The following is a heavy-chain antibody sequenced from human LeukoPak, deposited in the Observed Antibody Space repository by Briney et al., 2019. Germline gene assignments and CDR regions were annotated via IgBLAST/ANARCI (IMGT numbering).Heavy chain of an antibody. CDR1: GFSFSSFW. D-gene: IGHD3-22*01. CDR2: IKDDGSVK. V-gene: IGHV3-7*03. CDR3: ARSADRSGYFREITLYYFDY. J-gene: IGHJ4*02. Sequence: GGSLRLSCTASGFSFSSFWMSWVRQAPGKGLEWVANIKDDGSVKNHVDSLKGRFSISRDNARNSLYLQISSLRAEDTAVYYCARSADRSGYFREITLYYFDYWGQGTLVTVSS.